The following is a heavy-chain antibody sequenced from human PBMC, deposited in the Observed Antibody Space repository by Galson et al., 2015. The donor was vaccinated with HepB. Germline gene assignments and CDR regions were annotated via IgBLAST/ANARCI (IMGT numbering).Heavy chain of an antibody. D-gene: IGHD6-19*01. J-gene: IGHJ4*02. V-gene: IGHV1-69*10. CDR1: GRNFNSNS. CDR3: ANAGECSGGSCFEGF. Sequence: SVKVSCKASGRNFNSNSVNRVRQVPGQGLEWMGGIIPIFGIGNYAQKFQGRVMINADKSTRTVYMELRKLTSEDTAMYYCANAGECSGGSCFEGFWGQGTLVTVSS. CDR2: IIPIFGIG.